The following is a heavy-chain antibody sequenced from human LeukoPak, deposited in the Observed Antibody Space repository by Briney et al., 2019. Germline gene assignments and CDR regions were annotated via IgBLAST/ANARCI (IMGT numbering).Heavy chain of an antibody. D-gene: IGHD2-15*01. CDR2: IYYSGST. CDR3: ARERVVKDIVVVVAAPNGMDV. J-gene: IGHJ6*02. CDR1: GGSISSGGYY. V-gene: IGHV4-31*03. Sequence: SETLSLTCTVSGGSISSGGYYWSWIRQHPGKGLEWIGYIYYSGSTYYNPSLKSRVTISVDTSKNQFSLKLSSVTAADTAVYYCARERVVKDIVVVVAAPNGMDVWGQGTTVTVSS.